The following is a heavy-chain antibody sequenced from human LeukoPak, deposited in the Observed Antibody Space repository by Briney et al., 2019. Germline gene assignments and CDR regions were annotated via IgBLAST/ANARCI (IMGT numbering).Heavy chain of an antibody. CDR3: ARSGGSAAAGLGYYYGMDV. Sequence: GGSLRLSCAASGFTFSSYGMHWVRQAPGKGLEWVAVIWYDGSNKYYADSVKGRFTISRDNSKNTLYLQMNSLRAEDTAVYYCARSGGSAAAGLGYYYGMDVWGQGTTVTVSS. J-gene: IGHJ6*02. V-gene: IGHV3-33*01. CDR2: IWYDGSNK. CDR1: GFTFSSYG. D-gene: IGHD6-13*01.